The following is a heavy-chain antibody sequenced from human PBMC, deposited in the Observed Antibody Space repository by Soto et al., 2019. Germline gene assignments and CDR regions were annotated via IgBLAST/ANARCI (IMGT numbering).Heavy chain of an antibody. V-gene: IGHV3-23*01. CDR3: ATRVKDWNYLDN. CDR1: GFTFSTYA. D-gene: IGHD1-1*01. J-gene: IGHJ4*02. Sequence: PGGSLRLSCAASGFTFSTYAMSWVRRGPGKGLEWVSGISGSGDDTYYADSVKGRFTIARDNSKNTLYLQMNSLRAEDTAIYYCATRVKDWNYLDNWGQGTLVTVSS. CDR2: ISGSGDDT.